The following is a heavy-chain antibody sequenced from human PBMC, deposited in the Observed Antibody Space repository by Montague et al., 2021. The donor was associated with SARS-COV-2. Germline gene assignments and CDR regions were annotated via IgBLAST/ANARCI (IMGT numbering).Heavy chain of an antibody. CDR2: IYHSGST. CDR3: SVNSNYYYYYGMDV. CDR1: GYSISSGYY. V-gene: IGHV4-38-2*02. J-gene: IGHJ6*02. D-gene: IGHD4-11*01. Sequence: SETLSLTCTVSGYSISSGYYWGWIRQPPGKALLWIGSIYHSGSTYYNPSLKSRVTISVDTSKNQFSLKLSSVTAADTAVYYCSVNSNYYYYYGMDVWGQGTTVTVSS.